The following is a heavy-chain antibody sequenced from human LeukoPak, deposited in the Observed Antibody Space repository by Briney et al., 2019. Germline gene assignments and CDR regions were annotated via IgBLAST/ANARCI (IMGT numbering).Heavy chain of an antibody. J-gene: IGHJ4*02. CDR1: GGSISSGNW. CDR3: ASHPHGGTY. Sequence: KASETLSLTCAVSGGSISSGNWWSWVRQPPGMGLEWIGYIHYGGSTNYNPSLKSRVTISIDTSKSQFSLKMSSVTAADTAVYYCASHPHGGTYWGQGTLVTVSS. V-gene: IGHV4-4*02. D-gene: IGHD1/OR15-1a*01. CDR2: IHYGGST.